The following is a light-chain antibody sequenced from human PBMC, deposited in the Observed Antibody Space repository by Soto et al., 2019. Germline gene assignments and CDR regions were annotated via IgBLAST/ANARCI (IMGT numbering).Light chain of an antibody. CDR3: QQYKDGWT. J-gene: IGKJ1*01. CDR1: LSISSN. Sequence: EIVMTQSPATLSVSPGERATLSCRASLSISSNLAWSQHKPGQAPRILIYGASTRAIGVPARFTGSGSGTEFTLTISGLQSEDFAVYYCQQYKDGWTFGQGTQVDIK. V-gene: IGKV3-15*01. CDR2: GAS.